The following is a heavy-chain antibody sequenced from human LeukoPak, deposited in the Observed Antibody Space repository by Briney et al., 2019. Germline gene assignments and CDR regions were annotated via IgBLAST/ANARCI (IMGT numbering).Heavy chain of an antibody. V-gene: IGHV3-53*04. D-gene: IGHD3-22*01. J-gene: IGHJ1*01. Sequence: PGGSLRLSCAASGFTASSNYMSWVCPAPGKGLEWVSVIYGVGGTYYADSVKGRFTISRHNSKNTLYLQMNSLRAEDTAVYYCARAIGYDSSGYSGAEYFQHWGQGTLVTVS. CDR2: IYGVGGT. CDR1: GFTASSNY. CDR3: ARAIGYDSSGYSGAEYFQH.